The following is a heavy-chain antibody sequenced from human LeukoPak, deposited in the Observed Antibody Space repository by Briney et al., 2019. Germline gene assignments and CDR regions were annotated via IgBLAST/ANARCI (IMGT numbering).Heavy chain of an antibody. CDR2: IHTSGST. CDR3: ARHWSTGTSYYRFDY. V-gene: IGHV4-4*07. Sequence: PSETLSLTCTVSGGSISNYYWNWIRQPAGKGLECIGRIHTSGSTNYSPSLKSRVTMSVDTSKNQFSLKLSSLTAADTAVYYCARHWSTGTSYYRFDYWGQGTLVTVSS. J-gene: IGHJ4*02. D-gene: IGHD1-26*01. CDR1: GGSISNYY.